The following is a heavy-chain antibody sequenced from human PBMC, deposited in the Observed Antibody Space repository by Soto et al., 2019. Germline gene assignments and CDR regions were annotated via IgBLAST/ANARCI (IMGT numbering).Heavy chain of an antibody. CDR1: GGTFSSYA. Sequence: SVKVSCKASGGTFSSYAISWVRQAPGQGLEWMGGIIPIFGTANYAQKFQGRVTITADESTSTAYMELSSLRSEDTAVYYCARVLSLYSGSSLDYYYGMDVWGQGTTVTVS. J-gene: IGHJ6*02. CDR2: IIPIFGTA. CDR3: ARVLSLYSGSSLDYYYGMDV. D-gene: IGHD1-26*01. V-gene: IGHV1-69*13.